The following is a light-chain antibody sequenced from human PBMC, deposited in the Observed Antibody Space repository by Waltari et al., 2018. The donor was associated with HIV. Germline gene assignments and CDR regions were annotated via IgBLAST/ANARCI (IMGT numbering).Light chain of an antibody. CDR1: SSDVGGYNY. V-gene: IGLV2-23*02. CDR3: CSYAGSSTWV. J-gene: IGLJ3*02. Sequence: QSALTQPASVSGSPGQSTTISCPGTSSDVGGYNYVSWYQQHPGKAPKLMIYDVSKRPSGVSNRFSGSKSGNTASLTISGLQAEDEADYYCCSYAGSSTWVFGGGTKLTVL. CDR2: DVS.